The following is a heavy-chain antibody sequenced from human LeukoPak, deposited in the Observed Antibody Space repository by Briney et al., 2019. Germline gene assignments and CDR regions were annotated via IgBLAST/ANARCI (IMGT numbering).Heavy chain of an antibody. Sequence: SETLSLTCTVSGGSISSYYWSWIRQPPGKGLEWIGYIYYSGSTNYNPSLKSRVTISVDTSKNQFSLKLSSVTAADTAVYYCARVRLQLLLDYWGQGTLVTVSS. V-gene: IGHV4-59*01. D-gene: IGHD3-22*01. CDR1: GGSISSYY. J-gene: IGHJ4*02. CDR2: IYYSGST. CDR3: ARVRLQLLLDY.